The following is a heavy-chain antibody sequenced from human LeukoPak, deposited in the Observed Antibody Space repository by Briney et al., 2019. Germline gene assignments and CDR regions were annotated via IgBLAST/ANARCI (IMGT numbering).Heavy chain of an antibody. Sequence: GGSLGLSCAASGFTFSSYAMHWVRQAPGKGLEYVSAISSNGGSTYYANSVKGRFTISRDNSKNTLYLQMGSLRAEDMAVYYCARSYMVRGALDYWGQGTLVTVSS. J-gene: IGHJ4*02. CDR2: ISSNGGST. CDR1: GFTFSSYA. D-gene: IGHD3-10*01. V-gene: IGHV3-64*01. CDR3: ARSYMVRGALDY.